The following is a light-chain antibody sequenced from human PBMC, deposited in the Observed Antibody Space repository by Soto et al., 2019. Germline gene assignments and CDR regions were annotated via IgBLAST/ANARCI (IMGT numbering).Light chain of an antibody. CDR2: GGS. CDR3: QQYNYWPPYT. Sequence: EVVMTQSPSTLSASPGERVTLSCRASQNLGSSLAWYQQQPGKAPRLLLYGGSTRATGIPARFSGSGSGTEFTFTISSLQSDDFAVYYCQQYNYWPPYTFGQGTNLEFK. V-gene: IGKV3-15*01. CDR1: QNLGSS. J-gene: IGKJ2*01.